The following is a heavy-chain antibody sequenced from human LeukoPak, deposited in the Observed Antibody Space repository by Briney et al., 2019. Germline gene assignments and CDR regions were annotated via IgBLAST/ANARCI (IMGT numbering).Heavy chain of an antibody. CDR3: ARSYGDTAMVNWFDP. CDR1: GFTVSSNY. V-gene: IGHV3-66*01. J-gene: IGHJ5*02. D-gene: IGHD5-18*01. CDR2: IYSGGST. Sequence: GGSLRLSCAASGFTVSSNYMSWVRQAPGKGLEWVSVIYSGGSTYYADSVRGRFTISRDNSKNTLYLQMNSLRAEDTAVYYCARSYGDTAMVNWFDPWGQGTLVTVSS.